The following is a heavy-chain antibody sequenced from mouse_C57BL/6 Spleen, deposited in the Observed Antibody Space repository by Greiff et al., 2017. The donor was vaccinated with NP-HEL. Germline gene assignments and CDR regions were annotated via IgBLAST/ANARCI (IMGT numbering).Heavy chain of an antibody. J-gene: IGHJ4*01. CDR3: ASGAYYSNYDAMDY. CDR1: GFTFSSYG. Sequence: EVKLVESGGDLVKPGGSLKLSCAASGFTFSSYGMSWVRQTPEKMLEWVATISSGGSYTYYPDSVKGRFTISRDNAKKTLYLQMSSLKSEDTAMYYCASGAYYSNYDAMDYWGQGTSVTVSS. CDR2: ISSGGSYT. V-gene: IGHV5-6*01. D-gene: IGHD2-5*01.